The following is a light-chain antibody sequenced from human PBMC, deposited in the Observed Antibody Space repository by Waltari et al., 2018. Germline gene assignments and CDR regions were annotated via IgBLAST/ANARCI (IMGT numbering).Light chain of an antibody. V-gene: IGKV3-20*01. CDR1: QSLSSY. Sequence: LILTQSPATLSLSPGDRATLSCRASQSLSSYLAWFQQKPGQAPRLLIYAASTRATGIPDRFSGSGSGTEFTLTISSLEPEDFAVYYCQKYTGSPLTFGGGTKVEIK. CDR3: QKYTGSPLT. CDR2: AAS. J-gene: IGKJ4*01.